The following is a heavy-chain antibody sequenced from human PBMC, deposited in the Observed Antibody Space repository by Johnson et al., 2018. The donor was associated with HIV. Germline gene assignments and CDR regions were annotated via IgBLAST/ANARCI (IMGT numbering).Heavy chain of an antibody. CDR1: GFTFSNFG. Sequence: VQLVESGGGVVQPGRSLRLSCATSGFTFSNFGMHWVRQAPGKGLEWVAFIRYDGSNKYYADSVKGRFTISRDNSKNTLYLQMNSLRAEDTAVYYCARAPLGYCSSSTCITDAFDVWGQGTMVTVSS. D-gene: IGHD2-2*01. CDR2: IRYDGSNK. CDR3: ARAPLGYCSSSTCITDAFDV. V-gene: IGHV3-33*08. J-gene: IGHJ3*01.